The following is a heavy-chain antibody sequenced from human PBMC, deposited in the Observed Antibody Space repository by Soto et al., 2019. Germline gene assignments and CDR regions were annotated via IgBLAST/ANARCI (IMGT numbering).Heavy chain of an antibody. CDR3: ARVRNSRPAFDI. Sequence: GSTYYSPYLKSRVTISVDTSKNQFSLKLSSVTAPDTAVYYCARVRNSRPAFDIWGQGTMVTVSS. V-gene: IGHV4-31*02. CDR2: GST. J-gene: IGHJ3*02. D-gene: IGHD1-7*01.